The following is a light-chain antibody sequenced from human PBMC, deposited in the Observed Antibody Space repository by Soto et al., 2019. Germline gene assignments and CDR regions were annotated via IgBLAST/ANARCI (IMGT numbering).Light chain of an antibody. J-gene: IGKJ4*01. CDR3: QKYNSAPLT. CDR1: QSVSSSY. CDR2: GAS. Sequence: VVLTQSPGTLSVSPGERATLSCRASQSVSSSYLAWYQQKPGQAPRLLIYGASSRATGIPDRLSGSGSGTDFTLTISSLQPEDVAAYCCQKYNSAPLTCGGGTKVDIK. V-gene: IGKV3-20*01.